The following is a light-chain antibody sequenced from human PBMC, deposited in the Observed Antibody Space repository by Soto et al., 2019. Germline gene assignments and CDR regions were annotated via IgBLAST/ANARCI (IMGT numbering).Light chain of an antibody. CDR1: SSDDGGYNY. CDR2: DVS. J-gene: IGLJ2*01. V-gene: IGLV2-14*01. CDR3: SSYTSSSTYVV. Sequence: QSALTQPASVSGSPGQSITISCTGTSSDDGGYNYVSWYQQHPGKAPKLMIYDVSNRPSGVSNRCSGSKSGNTASLTISGLQAEDEADYYCSSYTSSSTYVVFGGGTKVTVL.